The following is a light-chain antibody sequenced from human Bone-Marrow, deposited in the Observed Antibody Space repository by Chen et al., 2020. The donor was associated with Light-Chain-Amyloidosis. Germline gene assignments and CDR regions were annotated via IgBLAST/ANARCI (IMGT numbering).Light chain of an antibody. V-gene: IGLV3-25*03. J-gene: IGLJ2*01. CDR1: DLPTKY. CDR2: RDT. Sequence: SHELTQPPSVSVSPGQTARITCSGDDLPTKYAYWYQQKPGQAPVLGIHRDTERPSGNPERFSGSSSGTTATMTISGVQAEDEADYHCQSADSSGTYEVIFGGGTKLTVL. CDR3: QSADSSGTYEVI.